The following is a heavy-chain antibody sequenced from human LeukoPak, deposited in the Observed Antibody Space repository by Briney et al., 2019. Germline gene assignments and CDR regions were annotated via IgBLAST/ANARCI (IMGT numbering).Heavy chain of an antibody. D-gene: IGHD2-15*01. CDR2: ISSSGST. CDR1: GVSINNNNNF. J-gene: IGHJ4*02. V-gene: IGHV4-39*01. Sequence: PSETLSLTCTVSGVSINNNNNFWAWIRQPPGEGLEWIGSISSSGSTYYNPSLESRITISVDTSKNQFSLNLNSVTAADTAVFYCASRPRSGRRAYYFDSWGQGTLVTVSS. CDR3: ASRPRSGRRAYYFDS.